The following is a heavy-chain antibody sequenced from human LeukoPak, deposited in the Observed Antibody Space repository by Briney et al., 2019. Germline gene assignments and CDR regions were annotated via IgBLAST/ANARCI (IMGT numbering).Heavy chain of an antibody. V-gene: IGHV1-24*01. Sequence: ASVKVSCKVSGYTLTELSMHWVRQAPGKGVGWLGGFDPEDGETIYAQKFQGRVTMTEDTSTDTAYMELSSLRSEDTAVYYCATYGGCSSTSCYETYYYYYGMDVWGQGTTVTVSS. CDR2: FDPEDGET. D-gene: IGHD2-2*01. CDR3: ATYGGCSSTSCYETYYYYYGMDV. J-gene: IGHJ6*02. CDR1: GYTLTELS.